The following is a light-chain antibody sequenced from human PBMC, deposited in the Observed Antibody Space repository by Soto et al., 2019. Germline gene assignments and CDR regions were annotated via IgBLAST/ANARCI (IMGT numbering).Light chain of an antibody. V-gene: IGLV2-14*01. CDR2: DVS. CDR1: SSDVGGNKF. Sequence: QSALTQPASVSGSPGQSITISCTGTSSDVGGNKFVSWYQHHPGRAPKVIISDVSHRPSGVSNRFSGSKSGSTASLTISGLQAEDDADYYCCSYTSSNTYVFGTGTKLTVL. J-gene: IGLJ1*01. CDR3: CSYTSSNTYV.